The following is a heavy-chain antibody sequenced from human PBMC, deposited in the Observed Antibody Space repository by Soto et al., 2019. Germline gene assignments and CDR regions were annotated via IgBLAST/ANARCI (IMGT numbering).Heavy chain of an antibody. Sequence: SETLSLTCPVSGGSISSRYSYWGWIRQPPGKGLEGIGSFHYSGSTYYNPSLKSRVTISVDTSKNQLSLSGTSVTAADTSVYYCTRGSRSCHFDYWGKETLVNVSS. V-gene: IGHV4-39*01. CDR3: TRGSRSCHFDY. J-gene: IGHJ4*02. CDR1: GGSISSRYSY. CDR2: FHYSGST. D-gene: IGHD3-10*01.